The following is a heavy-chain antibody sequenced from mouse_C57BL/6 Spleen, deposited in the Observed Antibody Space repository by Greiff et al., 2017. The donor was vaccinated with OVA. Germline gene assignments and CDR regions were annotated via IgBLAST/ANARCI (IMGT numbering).Heavy chain of an antibody. Sequence: QVQLLQPGTELVKPGASVKLSCKASGYTFTSYWMHWVKQRPGQGLEWIGNINPGNGGTNYNEKFKSKATLTVDKSSSTAYMQLSSLTSEDSAVYYCARSTTSVVEADYFDYWGQGTTLTVSS. J-gene: IGHJ2*01. CDR1: GYTFTSYW. V-gene: IGHV1-53*01. CDR3: ARSTTSVVEADYFDY. D-gene: IGHD1-1*01. CDR2: INPGNGGT.